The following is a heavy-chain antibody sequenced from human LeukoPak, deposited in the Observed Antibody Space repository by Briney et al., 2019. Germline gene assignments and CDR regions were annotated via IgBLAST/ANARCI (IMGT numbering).Heavy chain of an antibody. CDR1: GFTVSSNY. D-gene: IGHD4-17*01. J-gene: IGHJ4*02. CDR3: AKEGKLTGDYGYY. V-gene: IGHV3-23*01. Sequence: PGGSLRLSCAVSGFTVSSNYMSWVRQAPGKGLEWVSAISGSGGSTYYADSVKGRFTISRDNSKNTLYLQMNSLRAEDTAVYYCAKEGKLTGDYGYYWGQGTLVTVSS. CDR2: ISGSGGST.